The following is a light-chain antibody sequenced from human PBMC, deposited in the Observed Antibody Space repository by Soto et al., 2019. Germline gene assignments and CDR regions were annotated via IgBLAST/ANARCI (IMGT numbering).Light chain of an antibody. CDR1: QSVSSSN. V-gene: IGKV3-20*01. CDR3: QQYGSSPRT. Sequence: EIVFTQSPCTLSLSPFERSTLSCRASQSVSSSNLAWYQQKPGQAPRLLIYGASTRATGIPERFSGSGSGTDFTLTISRLEPEDFAVYYCQQYGSSPRTFGQGTKVDIK. CDR2: GAS. J-gene: IGKJ1*01.